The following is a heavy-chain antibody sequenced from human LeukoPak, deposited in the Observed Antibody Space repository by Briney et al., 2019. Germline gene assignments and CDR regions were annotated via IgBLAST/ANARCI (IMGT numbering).Heavy chain of an antibody. V-gene: IGHV4-30-2*01. Sequence: SETLSLTCAVSGGSISSGGYSWSWIRQPPGKGLEWIGYIYHSGSTYYNPSLKGRVTISVDRSKNQFSLKLSSVTAADTAVYYCARKIAAAGTFDYWGQGTLVTVSS. D-gene: IGHD6-13*01. CDR3: ARKIAAAGTFDY. J-gene: IGHJ4*02. CDR2: IYHSGST. CDR1: GGSISSGGYS.